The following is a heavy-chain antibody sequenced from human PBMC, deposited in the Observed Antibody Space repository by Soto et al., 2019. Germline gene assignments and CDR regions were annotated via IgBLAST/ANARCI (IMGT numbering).Heavy chain of an antibody. J-gene: IGHJ4*02. D-gene: IGHD4-17*01. CDR1: GFTFSSYW. V-gene: IGHV3-74*01. CDR2: MNTDGSST. CDR3: ARDLDYGGNPRGY. Sequence: EVQLVESGGDLVQPGGSLRLSCAASGFTFSSYWMHWVRQPPGKGLVWVSRMNTDGSSTTYADSVKGRFTISRDNAKNTLYLQMKSLRAEDTAVYYCARDLDYGGNPRGYWGQGTLVTVSS.